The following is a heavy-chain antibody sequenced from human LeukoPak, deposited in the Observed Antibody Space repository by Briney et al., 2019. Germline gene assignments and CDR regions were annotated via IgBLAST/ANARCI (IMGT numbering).Heavy chain of an antibody. Sequence: PSETLSLNCTVSGGSISSSSYYWGWIRQPPGKGLEWIGSIYYSGSTYYNPSLKSRATISVDTSKNQFSLKLSSVTAADTAVYYCASRDFWSGSDFDYWGQGTLVTVSS. D-gene: IGHD3-3*01. CDR2: IYYSGST. V-gene: IGHV4-39*01. CDR1: GGSISSSSYY. J-gene: IGHJ4*02. CDR3: ASRDFWSGSDFDY.